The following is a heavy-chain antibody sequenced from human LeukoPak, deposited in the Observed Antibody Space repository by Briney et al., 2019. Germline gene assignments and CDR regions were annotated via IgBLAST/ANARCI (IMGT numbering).Heavy chain of an antibody. CDR2: ISYDGSNK. CDR1: GFTFSSYG. CDR3: AKDRHHAAAGPNWFDP. D-gene: IGHD6-13*01. J-gene: IGHJ5*02. Sequence: GGSLRLSCAASGFTFSSYGMHWVRQAPGKGLEWVAVISYDGSNKYYADSVKGRFTISRDNSKNTVYLQMNSLRAEDTAVYYCAKDRHHAAAGPNWFDPWGQGTLVTVSS. V-gene: IGHV3-30*18.